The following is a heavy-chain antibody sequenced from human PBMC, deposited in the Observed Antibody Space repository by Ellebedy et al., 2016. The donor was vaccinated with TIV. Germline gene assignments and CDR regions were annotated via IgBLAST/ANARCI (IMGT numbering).Heavy chain of an antibody. D-gene: IGHD3-10*01. CDR1: GYTFTNYG. J-gene: IGHJ4*02. CDR3: ARSITLVRGTLYDY. Sequence: ASVKVSCKASGYTFTNYGISWVRQAPGQGLEWMGWISAYNGNTNYAQKLQGRVTMTTDTSTSTAYMELRSLRSDNTAVYYCARSITLVRGTLYDYWGQGTLVTVSS. CDR2: ISAYNGNT. V-gene: IGHV1-18*04.